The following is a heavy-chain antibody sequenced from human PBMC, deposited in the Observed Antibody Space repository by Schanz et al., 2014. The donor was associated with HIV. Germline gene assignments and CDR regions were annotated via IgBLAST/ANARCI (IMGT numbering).Heavy chain of an antibody. V-gene: IGHV1-2*02. Sequence: QVQLVQSGAEVKKPGASVKVSCKPYGHIFTGYLMHWVRQAPGQGLEWMGWINPNSGGTNYAQKFQGRVSMTRDTSISTAYMELSRLRSDDTAVYYCARGRSGYCSGGSCPYGRYYFDYWGQGTLVTVSS. J-gene: IGHJ4*02. CDR1: GHIFTGYL. D-gene: IGHD2-15*01. CDR2: INPNSGGT. CDR3: ARGRSGYCSGGSCPYGRYYFDY.